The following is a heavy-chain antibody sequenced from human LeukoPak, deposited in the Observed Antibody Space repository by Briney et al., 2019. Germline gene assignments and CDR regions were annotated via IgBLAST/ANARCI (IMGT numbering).Heavy chain of an antibody. J-gene: IGHJ5*02. D-gene: IGHD4-17*01. Sequence: ASVKVSCKASGDTFTSYYMHWVRQAPGQGLEWMGIINPSGGSTSYAQKFQGRVTMTRDTSTSTVYMELSSLRSDDTAVYYCARDHGDYIWFAPWGQGTLVTVSS. V-gene: IGHV1-46*01. CDR3: ARDHGDYIWFAP. CDR2: INPSGGST. CDR1: GDTFTSYY.